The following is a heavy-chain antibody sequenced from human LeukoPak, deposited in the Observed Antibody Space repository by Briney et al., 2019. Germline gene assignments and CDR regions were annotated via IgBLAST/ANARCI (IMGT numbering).Heavy chain of an antibody. D-gene: IGHD2-8*01. Sequence: AGSVRLSCAASGFTFSTYEMNWVRQAPGRGLEWVSYISSSGSTIFYADSVKGRFTISRDDAKNSLYLQMISLRVEDSAVYYCARDVRNGYYFDYWGQGTLVTVSS. CDR1: GFTFSTYE. J-gene: IGHJ4*02. CDR2: ISSSGSTI. V-gene: IGHV3-48*03. CDR3: ARDVRNGYYFDY.